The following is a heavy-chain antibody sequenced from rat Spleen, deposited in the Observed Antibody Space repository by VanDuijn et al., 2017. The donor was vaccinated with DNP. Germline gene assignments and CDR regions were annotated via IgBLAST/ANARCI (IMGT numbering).Heavy chain of an antibody. CDR1: GFTFSDYY. V-gene: IGHV5-7*01. J-gene: IGHJ2*01. CDR3: TRGVYYGSSWAFDY. D-gene: IGHD1-6*01. CDR2: ISYDGDNT. Sequence: EVQLVESGGGLVQPGGSVKLSCAVSGFTFSDYYMAWVRQAPTKGLEWVATISYDGDNTYYRDSVKGRFTISRDNSKSTLYLQMDSLRSEDTATYYCTRGVYYGSSWAFDYWGHGVMVTVSS.